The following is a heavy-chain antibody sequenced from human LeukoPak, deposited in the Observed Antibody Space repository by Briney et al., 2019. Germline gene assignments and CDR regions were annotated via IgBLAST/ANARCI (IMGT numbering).Heavy chain of an antibody. V-gene: IGHV1-2*02. CDR2: MNPNSGGT. Sequence: ASVKVSCKSSGYTFTDYYIQWVRQAPGQGLEWMGWMNPNSGGTNYAQKFKGRVTMTRDTSISTAYMEVSGLRSDDTAVYYCAGPWDQVGFDPWGQGTLVSVSS. CDR3: AGPWDQVGFDP. CDR1: GYTFTDYY. D-gene: IGHD1-26*01. J-gene: IGHJ5*02.